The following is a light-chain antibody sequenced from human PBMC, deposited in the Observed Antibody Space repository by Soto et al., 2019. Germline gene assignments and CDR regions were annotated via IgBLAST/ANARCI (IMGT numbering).Light chain of an antibody. J-gene: IGKJ1*01. CDR3: QQYGSSPT. Sequence: EIVLTQSPGTLSLSPGERATLSFSSSQSVSSSYLAWYQQKPGQAPRLLIYDVSSRATGIPDRFSGSGSETDFTLTISRLEPEDFAVYYCQQYGSSPTFGQGTKVEIK. V-gene: IGKV3-20*01. CDR2: DVS. CDR1: QSVSSSY.